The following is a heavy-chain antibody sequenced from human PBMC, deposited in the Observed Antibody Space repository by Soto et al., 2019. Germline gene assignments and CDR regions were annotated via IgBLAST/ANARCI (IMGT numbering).Heavy chain of an antibody. CDR1: GYTFTGYY. Sequence: GASVKVSCKASGYTFTGYYMHWVRQAPGQGLEWMGWINPNSGGTNYAQKFQGRVTMTRDTSISTAYMELSRLRSDDTAVYYCARDGPGGDFWSGYVVYYYSGMDVWGQGTTVTVYS. CDR2: INPNSGGT. V-gene: IGHV1-2*02. CDR3: ARDGPGGDFWSGYVVYYYSGMDV. J-gene: IGHJ6*02. D-gene: IGHD3-3*01.